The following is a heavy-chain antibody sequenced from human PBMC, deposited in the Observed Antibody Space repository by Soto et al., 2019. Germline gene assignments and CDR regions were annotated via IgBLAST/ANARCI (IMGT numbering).Heavy chain of an antibody. CDR2: IKQDGSEK. Sequence: GGSLRLSCGASGFTFSSYWMSWVRQAPGKGLEWVANIKQDGSEKYYVDSVKGRFTISRDNAKNSLYLQMNSLRAEDTAVYYCAREEIQLWFWYGMDVWGRGTTVTAP. V-gene: IGHV3-7*05. CDR3: AREEIQLWFWYGMDV. J-gene: IGHJ6*02. CDR1: GFTFSSYW. D-gene: IGHD5-18*01.